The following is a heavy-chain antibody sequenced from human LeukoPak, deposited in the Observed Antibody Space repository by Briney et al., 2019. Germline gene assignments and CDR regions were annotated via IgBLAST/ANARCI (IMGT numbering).Heavy chain of an antibody. Sequence: GGSLRLSCAASGFTFRDAWLSWVRQAPGKGLVWVSRIYSDATYYADSVKGRFTISRDNAKNTLYLQMNSLRAEDTAVYYCARESYDSSGYYYGGGFDYWGQGTLVTVSS. V-gene: IGHV3-74*01. CDR2: IYSDAT. CDR1: GFTFRDAW. D-gene: IGHD3-22*01. CDR3: ARESYDSSGYYYGGGFDY. J-gene: IGHJ4*02.